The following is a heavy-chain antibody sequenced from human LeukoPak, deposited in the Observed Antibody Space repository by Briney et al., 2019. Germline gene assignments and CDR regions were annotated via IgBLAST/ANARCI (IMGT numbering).Heavy chain of an antibody. D-gene: IGHD6-19*01. CDR3: ARDFTPYSSGPYDAFVI. V-gene: IGHV3-33*01. CDR2: IWYDGSNK. Sequence: PGGSLRLSCAASGFTFSSYGMHWVRQAPGKGLEWVAVIWYDGSNKYYADSVKGRFTISRDNSKNTLYLQMNSLRAEDTAVYYCARDFTPYSSGPYDAFVICGQGTMVTVSS. CDR1: GFTFSSYG. J-gene: IGHJ3*02.